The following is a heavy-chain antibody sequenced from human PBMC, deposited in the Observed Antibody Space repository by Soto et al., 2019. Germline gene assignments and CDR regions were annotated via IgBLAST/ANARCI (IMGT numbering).Heavy chain of an antibody. Sequence: GASVKVSCKASGGTFSSYTISWVRQAPGQGLEWMGGIIPVFGTANYAQKFQCRVAVTADESTSTAYMELSSLRSEDTAVYFCASSRITVFGVPPMATYNHYAVDVWGQGTTVTVSS. CDR1: GGTFSSYT. J-gene: IGHJ6*02. CDR3: ASSRITVFGVPPMATYNHYAVDV. D-gene: IGHD3-3*01. CDR2: IIPVFGTA. V-gene: IGHV1-69*13.